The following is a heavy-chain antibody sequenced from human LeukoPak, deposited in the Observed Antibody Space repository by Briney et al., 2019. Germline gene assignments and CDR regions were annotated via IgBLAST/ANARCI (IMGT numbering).Heavy chain of an antibody. Sequence: SETLSLTCTVSGGSISSSSYYWGWIRQPPGKGLEWIGTIYYSGSTNYNPSLKSRVTISVDTSKNQFSLKLSSVTAADTAVYYCARGQGSTMIVVVIKSRYNWFDPWGQGTLVTVSS. CDR3: ARGQGSTMIVVVIKSRYNWFDP. V-gene: IGHV4-39*07. CDR2: IYYSGST. J-gene: IGHJ5*02. CDR1: GGSISSSSYY. D-gene: IGHD3-22*01.